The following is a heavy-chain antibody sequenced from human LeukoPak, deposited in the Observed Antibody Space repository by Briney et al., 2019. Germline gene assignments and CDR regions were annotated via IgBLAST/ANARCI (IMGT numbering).Heavy chain of an antibody. J-gene: IGHJ4*02. D-gene: IGHD3-9*01. CDR3: ASALQPYYDIPMLGY. CDR2: ISGSGGST. V-gene: IGHV3-23*01. CDR1: GFTFSSYA. Sequence: PGGSLRLSCAASGFTFSSYAMSWVRQAPGKGLEWVSAISGSGGSTYYADSVKGRFTISRDNSKNTLYLQMNSLRAEDTAVYYCASALQPYYDIPMLGYWGQGTLVTVSS.